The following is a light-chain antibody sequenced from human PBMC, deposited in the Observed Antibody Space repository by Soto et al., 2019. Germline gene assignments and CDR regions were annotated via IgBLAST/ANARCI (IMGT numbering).Light chain of an antibody. J-gene: IGKJ4*01. CDR2: DAS. V-gene: IGKV3-20*01. CDR3: QQYATSPLT. Sequence: ENVLTQSPGTLSLSPGERATLSCRASQRVSSRYLAWYQQKPGQAPRLLIYDASTRATGIPDRFSGSGSGTDFTLTISRLESEDFAVYFRQQYATSPLTFGGGTKVEIK. CDR1: QRVSSRY.